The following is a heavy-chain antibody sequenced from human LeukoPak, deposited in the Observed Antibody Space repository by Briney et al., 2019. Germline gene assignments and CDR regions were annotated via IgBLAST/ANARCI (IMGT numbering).Heavy chain of an antibody. J-gene: IGHJ4*02. V-gene: IGHV4-34*01. CDR3: AIFPVGIAAAGTIY. CDR1: GGSFSGYY. CDR2: INHSGST. Sequence: PSETLSLTCAVYGGSFSGYYWSWVRQPPGKGLEWIGEINHSGSTNYNPSLKSRVTISVDTSQNQFSLKLSSVTAADTAVYYCAIFPVGIAAAGTIYWGQGTLVTVSS. D-gene: IGHD6-13*01.